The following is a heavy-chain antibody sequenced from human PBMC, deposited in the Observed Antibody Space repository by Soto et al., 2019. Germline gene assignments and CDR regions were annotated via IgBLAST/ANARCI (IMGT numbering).Heavy chain of an antibody. D-gene: IGHD3-22*01. CDR1: VGSISSYY. Sequence: SETLSLTCTVSVGSISSYYWSWIRQPAGKGLEWIGRIYTSGSTNYNPSLKSRVTMSVDTSKNQFSLKLSSVTAADTAVYYCARDRLRYYDSTYYYYYGMDVWGQGTTVTVSS. J-gene: IGHJ6*02. CDR3: ARDRLRYYDSTYYYYYGMDV. CDR2: IYTSGST. V-gene: IGHV4-4*07.